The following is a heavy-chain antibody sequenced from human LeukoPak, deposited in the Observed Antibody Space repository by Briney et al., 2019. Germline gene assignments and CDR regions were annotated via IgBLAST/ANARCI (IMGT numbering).Heavy chain of an antibody. CDR1: GYTFTGYY. V-gene: IGHV1-2*02. J-gene: IGHJ6*02. CDR3: AGDRIVVVTASQGYYYGMDV. Sequence: ASVKVSCKASGYTFTGYYMHWVRQAPGQGLEWMGWINPNSGGTNYVQKFQGRVTMTRDTSISTAYMELSRLRSDDTAVYYCAGDRIVVVTASQGYYYGMDVWGQGTTVTVSS. D-gene: IGHD2-21*02. CDR2: INPNSGGT.